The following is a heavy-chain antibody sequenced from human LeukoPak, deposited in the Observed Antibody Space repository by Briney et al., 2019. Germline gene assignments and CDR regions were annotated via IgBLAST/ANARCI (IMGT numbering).Heavy chain of an antibody. CDR3: ARVRRLGYFDY. V-gene: IGHV3-7*01. CDR2: IKQDGSEK. D-gene: IGHD4-17*01. Sequence: GGSLRLSCAASGFTFSSYWMSWVRQAPGKGQEWVANIKQDGSEKYYVDSEKGRFTISRDNAKNSLYLQMNSLRAEDTAVYYCARVRRLGYFDYWGQGTLVTVSS. CDR1: GFTFSSYW. J-gene: IGHJ4*02.